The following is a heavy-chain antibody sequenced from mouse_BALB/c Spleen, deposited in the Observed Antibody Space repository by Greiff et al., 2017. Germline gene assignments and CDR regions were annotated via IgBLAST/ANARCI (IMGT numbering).Heavy chain of an antibody. Sequence: EVMLVESGGGLVKPGGSLKLSCAASGFTFSSYTMSWVRQTPEKRLEWVATISSGGSYTYYPDSVKGRFTISRDNAKNTLYLKMSSLKSEDTAMYYCTKTGTGAMDYWGQGTSVTVSS. D-gene: IGHD4-1*01. CDR3: TKTGTGAMDY. CDR1: GFTFSSYT. CDR2: ISSGGSYT. J-gene: IGHJ4*01. V-gene: IGHV5-6-4*01.